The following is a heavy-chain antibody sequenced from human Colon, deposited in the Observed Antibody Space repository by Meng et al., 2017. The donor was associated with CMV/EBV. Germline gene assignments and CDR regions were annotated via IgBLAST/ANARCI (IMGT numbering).Heavy chain of an antibody. CDR1: AFSLSNVY. CDR2: ITSKNDGGAI. CDR3: MRVDGVNQD. V-gene: IGHV3-15*07. D-gene: IGHD6-19*01. J-gene: IGHJ4*02. Sequence: SCAASAFSLSNVYINWVRQAPGKGLEWVGRITSKNDGGAIDYAAAVKGRFTISRDESENTVYLQMNSLITEDSAIYYCMRVDGVNQDWGQGSLVTVSS.